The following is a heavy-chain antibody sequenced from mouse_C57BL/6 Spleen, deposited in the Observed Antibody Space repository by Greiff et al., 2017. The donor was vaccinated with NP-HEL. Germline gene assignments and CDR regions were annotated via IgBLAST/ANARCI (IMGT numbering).Heavy chain of an antibody. CDR3: ARRSYGNYVSYFDY. J-gene: IGHJ2*01. D-gene: IGHD2-1*01. V-gene: IGHV1-18*01. CDR2: INPNNGGT. Sequence: EVQRVESGPELVKPGASVKIPCKASGYTFTDYNMDWVKQSHGKSLEWIGDINPNNGGTIYNQKFKGKATLTVDKSSSTAYMELRSLTSEDTAVYYCARRSYGNYVSYFDYWGQGTTLTVSS. CDR1: GYTFTDYN.